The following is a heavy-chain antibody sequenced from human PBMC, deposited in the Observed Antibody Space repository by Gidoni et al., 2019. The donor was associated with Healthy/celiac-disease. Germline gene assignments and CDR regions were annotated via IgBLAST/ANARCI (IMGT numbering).Heavy chain of an antibody. Sequence: HLPLQESGPGLGKPSQTLSLPRAVSCGSTSSGGYSWSWIRQPPGKGLEWIGYIYHSGSTYYNPSLKSRVTISVDRSKNQFSLKLSSVTAADTAVYYCARATWELDYYYGMDVWGQGTTVTVSS. V-gene: IGHV4-30-2*01. D-gene: IGHD1-26*01. CDR2: IYHSGST. J-gene: IGHJ6*02. CDR1: CGSTSSGGYS. CDR3: ARATWELDYYYGMDV.